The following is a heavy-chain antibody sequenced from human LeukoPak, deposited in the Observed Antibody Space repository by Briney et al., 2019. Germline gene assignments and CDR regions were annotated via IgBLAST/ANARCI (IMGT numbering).Heavy chain of an antibody. V-gene: IGHV3-73*01. CDR1: GFTFSGSA. CDR2: IRSKANSYAT. J-gene: IGHJ5*02. D-gene: IGHD3-3*01. CDR3: TRLVDFWSGYVHTWFDP. Sequence: GGSLRLSCAASGFTFSGSAMHWVRQASGKGLEWVGRIRSKANSYATAYAASVKGRFTISRDDSKNTAYLQMNSLKTEDTAVYYCTRLVDFWSGYVHTWFDPWGQGTLVTVSS.